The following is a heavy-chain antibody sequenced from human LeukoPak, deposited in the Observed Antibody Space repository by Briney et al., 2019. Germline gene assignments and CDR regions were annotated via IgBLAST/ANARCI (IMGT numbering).Heavy chain of an antibody. D-gene: IGHD6-19*01. CDR2: ISSSSYI. Sequence: GGSLRLSCAASGFTFSSYSMNWVRQAPGKGLEWVSSISSSSYIYYADSVKGRFTISRDNAKNSLYLQMNSLRAEDTAVYYCARGVIAVAGNLDYWGQGTLVTVSS. CDR3: ARGVIAVAGNLDY. V-gene: IGHV3-21*01. CDR1: GFTFSSYS. J-gene: IGHJ4*02.